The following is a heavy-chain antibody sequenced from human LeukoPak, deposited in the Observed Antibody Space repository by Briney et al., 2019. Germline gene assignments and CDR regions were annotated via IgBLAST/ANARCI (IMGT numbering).Heavy chain of an antibody. CDR1: GGAISSYY. D-gene: IGHD2-8*01. J-gene: IGHJ4*02. CDR3: ARVGNGHFDY. Sequence: SETLSLTCIVSGGAISSYYWSWIRQPPGKRLEWIGYVYYSWNTNYNPSLKSRVTISIDTSKNQFSLKLSSVTAADTAVYYCARVGNGHFDYWGQGTLVTVSS. CDR2: VYYSWNT. V-gene: IGHV4-59*01.